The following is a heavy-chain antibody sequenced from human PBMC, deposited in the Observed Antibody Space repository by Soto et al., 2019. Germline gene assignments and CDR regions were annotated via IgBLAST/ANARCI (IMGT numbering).Heavy chain of an antibody. CDR3: ARGANSSGWYWGGFDY. V-gene: IGHV1-2*04. CDR1: GYTFTGYY. Sequence: QVQLVQSGAEVKKPGASVKVSCKASGYTFTGYYMHWVRQAPGQGLECMGWINPNSGGTNYAQKFQGWVTMTRDTSISTAYMELSRLRSDDTAVYYCARGANSSGWYWGGFDYWGQGTLVTVSS. CDR2: INPNSGGT. D-gene: IGHD6-19*01. J-gene: IGHJ4*02.